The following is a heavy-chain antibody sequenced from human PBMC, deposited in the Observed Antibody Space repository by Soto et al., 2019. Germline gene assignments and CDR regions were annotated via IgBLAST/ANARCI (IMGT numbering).Heavy chain of an antibody. CDR2: IWFDGSRT. V-gene: IGHV3-33*01. CDR3: ARIVDTAGMDA. CDR1: GFTFSTYG. D-gene: IGHD5-18*01. J-gene: IGHJ6*01. Sequence: QVRLVESGGGVVQPGRSLRLSCAASGFTFSTYGMHWVRQAPGKGLEWVAVIWFDGSRTYYADSVKGRFTISRDNSKNTLFLQMNSVTAEDTAVYFCARIVDTAGMDAW.